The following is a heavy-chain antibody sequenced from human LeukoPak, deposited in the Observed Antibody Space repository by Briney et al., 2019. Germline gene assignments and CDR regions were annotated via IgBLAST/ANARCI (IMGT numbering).Heavy chain of an antibody. V-gene: IGHV3-7*01. CDR2: INQDGSEK. J-gene: IGHJ4*02. CDR3: VGSSWYDAEYYFDY. CDR1: GFTFSSYW. Sequence: PGGSLRLSCAASGFTFSSYWMNWVCQAPGKGLEWVANINQDGSEKYYVDSVKGRFTISRDNARKSLYLQMNSLRAEDTAVYYCVGSSWYDAEYYFDYWGQGTPVTVSS. D-gene: IGHD6-13*01.